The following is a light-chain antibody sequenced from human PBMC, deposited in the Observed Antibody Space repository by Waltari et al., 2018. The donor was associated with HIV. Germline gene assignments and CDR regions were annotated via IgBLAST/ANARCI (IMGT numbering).Light chain of an antibody. V-gene: IGLV1-44*01. CDR3: GSWDDSLNGHVV. J-gene: IGLJ2*01. Sequence: QSVLTQPPSASGALGQRVSIFCSGSSSNIGGNAVNWYQQLPGTAPKLLISSNIQRRSRVPDRFSASKSGTSASLAISGLQSEDEADYYCGSWDDSLNGHVVFGGGTKLTVL. CDR2: SNI. CDR1: SSNIGGNA.